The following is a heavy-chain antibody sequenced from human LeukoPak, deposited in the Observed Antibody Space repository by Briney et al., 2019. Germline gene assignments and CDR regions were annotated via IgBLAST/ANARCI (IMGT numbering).Heavy chain of an antibody. D-gene: IGHD1-26*01. CDR3: ARDPTASWETAFDI. CDR2: IRFDGSEK. Sequence: GGSLRLSCAASGFTFSTYGMHWVRQAPGKGLEWVAFIRFDGSEKNYADSVKGRFTISRDNAKNSLYLQMNSLRAEDTAVYYCARDPTASWETAFDIWGQGTMVSVSS. J-gene: IGHJ3*02. V-gene: IGHV3-30*02. CDR1: GFTFSTYG.